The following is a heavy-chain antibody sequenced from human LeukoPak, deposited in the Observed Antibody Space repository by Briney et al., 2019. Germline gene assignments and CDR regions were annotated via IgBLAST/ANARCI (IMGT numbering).Heavy chain of an antibody. CDR3: ARTGYSYGVDFGY. Sequence: SETLSLTCTVSGGSIGSHYWSWIRQPPGKGLEWIGYIYYTGTTNYNPSLKSRVTMSIDTSKYQFSLRLSSVTAADTAVYYCARTGYSYGVDFGYWGQGTPVTVSS. CDR2: IYYTGTT. CDR1: GGSIGSHY. D-gene: IGHD5-18*01. V-gene: IGHV4-59*11. J-gene: IGHJ4*02.